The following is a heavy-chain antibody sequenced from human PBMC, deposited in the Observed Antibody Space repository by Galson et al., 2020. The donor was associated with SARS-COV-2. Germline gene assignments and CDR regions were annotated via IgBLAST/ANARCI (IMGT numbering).Heavy chain of an antibody. Sequence: ASVTVSCKASGYTFTNYELNWVRQAPAQGLEWMGWMNPNSGNTGYAHKFQGRVTMTRTTAISTAYMELNSLTSDDTAVYYCARSYDDFATWFDPWGQGTLVTVSS. CDR3: ARSYDDFATWFDP. CDR2: MNPNSGNT. CDR1: GYTFTNYE. D-gene: IGHD4-17*01. V-gene: IGHV1-8*01. J-gene: IGHJ5*02.